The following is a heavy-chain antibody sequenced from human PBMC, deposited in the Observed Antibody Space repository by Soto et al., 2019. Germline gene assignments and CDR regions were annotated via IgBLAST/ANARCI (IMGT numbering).Heavy chain of an antibody. D-gene: IGHD5-18*01. CDR2: IKSNIDGGTT. CDR3: SHGYYQYYNS. CDR1: GVTLTNVW. V-gene: IGHV3-15*07. J-gene: IGHJ4*02. Sequence: GSLRLSCEFSGVTLTNVWMNWVRQAPGKGPEWVGRIKSNIDGGTTDYAAPVKGRFTVSRDDSENTLYLQMNSLKTEDTAVYYCSHGYYQYYNSWGQGTLVTISS.